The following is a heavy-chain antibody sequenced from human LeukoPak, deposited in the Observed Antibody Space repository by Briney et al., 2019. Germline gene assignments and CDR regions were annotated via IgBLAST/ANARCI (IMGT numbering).Heavy chain of an antibody. V-gene: IGHV4-59*01. D-gene: IGHD1-26*01. J-gene: IGHJ2*01. CDR3: ARGIVGANYWYFDL. CDR2: IYYSGST. Sequence: SETLSLTCTVSGGSINSYYWSWIRQPPGKGLEWIGYIYYSGSTNYNPSLKSRVTISIDTSQIQFSLKLSSVTAADTAVYFCARGIVGANYWYFDLWGRGTLVTVSS. CDR1: GGSINSYY.